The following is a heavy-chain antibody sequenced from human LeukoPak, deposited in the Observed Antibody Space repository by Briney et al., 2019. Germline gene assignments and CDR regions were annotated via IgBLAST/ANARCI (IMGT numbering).Heavy chain of an antibody. V-gene: IGHV3-30-3*01. Sequence: GGSLRLPCAASVFTFSSYAMHWVRRAPGKGLEGVADIIYDGSNKYYADSVKGRFTISRDNAKNSLYLQMNSLRAEDTAVYYCARDLRYSSGWYQGALDIWGQGTMVTVSS. CDR2: IIYDGSNK. CDR3: ARDLRYSSGWYQGALDI. D-gene: IGHD6-19*01. J-gene: IGHJ3*02. CDR1: VFTFSSYA.